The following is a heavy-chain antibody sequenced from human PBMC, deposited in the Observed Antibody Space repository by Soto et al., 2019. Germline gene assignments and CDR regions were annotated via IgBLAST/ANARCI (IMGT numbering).Heavy chain of an antibody. CDR1: GFSLSTRGVG. V-gene: IGHV2-5*02. D-gene: IGHD3-9*01. CDR3: GHSLSYYDILTGYHYYFDF. CDR2: IYWDDDK. Sequence: QITLEESGPTLVKPTQTLTLTCTFSGFSLSTRGVGVGWIRQPPGKALEWLALIYWDDDKRYSPSLRSRLTITKDTSKNTVVFIMTNMDPMDTATYFWGHSLSYYDILTGYHYYFDFWGQGTPITVSS. J-gene: IGHJ4*02.